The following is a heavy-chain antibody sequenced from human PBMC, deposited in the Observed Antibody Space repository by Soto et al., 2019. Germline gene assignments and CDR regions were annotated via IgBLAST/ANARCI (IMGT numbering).Heavy chain of an antibody. Sequence: QVQLLESGGGLVKPGGSLRLSCAASGFTVSGYYMSWIRQAPGKGLEWTSYISSDSRHTNHADSVKGRFTISRDNAKNSLYLQMNSLRAEDTAVYFCATGQQVRMADIWGQGTMVTVSS. D-gene: IGHD6-13*01. V-gene: IGHV3-11*03. CDR2: ISSDSRHT. CDR3: ATGQQVRMADI. CDR1: GFTVSGYY. J-gene: IGHJ3*02.